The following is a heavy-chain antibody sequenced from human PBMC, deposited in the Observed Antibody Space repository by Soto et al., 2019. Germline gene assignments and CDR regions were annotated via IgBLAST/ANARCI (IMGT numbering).Heavy chain of an antibody. CDR2: ISFYNGNT. CDR1: GDTITNYG. Sequence: QVQLVQSGGEVRKPGASVKVSCKASGDTITNYGISWVRQAPGQGLELMGWISFYNGNTKYAKNLQGRVTLTTDTSTSTAYMELRSLRSDDTAVYYCASATSIAVAGKESWGQGTLVTVSS. D-gene: IGHD6-19*01. V-gene: IGHV1-18*01. J-gene: IGHJ4*02. CDR3: ASATSIAVAGKES.